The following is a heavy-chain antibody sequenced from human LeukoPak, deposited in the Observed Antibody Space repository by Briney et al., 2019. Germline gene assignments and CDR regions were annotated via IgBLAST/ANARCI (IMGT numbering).Heavy chain of an antibody. CDR2: MYYSGGT. CDR3: ARPYYYDSRIDP. D-gene: IGHD3-22*01. V-gene: IGHV4-30-4*01. Sequence: SETLSLTCTVSGGSISSGDYYWSWIRQPPGKGLEWVGYMYYSGGTYYNPSPKSRVTISVDTSKNQFSLQLSSVTAADTAVYYCARPYYYDSRIDPWGQGTLVTVSS. CDR1: GGSISSGDYY. J-gene: IGHJ5*02.